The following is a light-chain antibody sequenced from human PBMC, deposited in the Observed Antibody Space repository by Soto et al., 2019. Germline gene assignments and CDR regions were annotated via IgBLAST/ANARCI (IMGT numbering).Light chain of an antibody. Sequence: EIVLTQSPDTLSVSPGERATLSCRASQTVGSNLAWYQHKPGQAPRLLIYNASNRATGIPARFNGSGSGTEFTLTISSLQSEDFAVYYCQQYNNWPPTFGQGTRLEIK. V-gene: IGKV3D-15*01. CDR2: NAS. CDR3: QQYNNWPPT. CDR1: QTVGSN. J-gene: IGKJ5*01.